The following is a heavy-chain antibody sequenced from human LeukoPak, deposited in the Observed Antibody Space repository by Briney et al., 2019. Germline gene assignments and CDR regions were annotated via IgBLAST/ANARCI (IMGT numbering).Heavy chain of an antibody. D-gene: IGHD6-13*01. CDR1: GFSFSSYA. V-gene: IGHV3-23*01. CDR2: IFGNGDTT. Sequence: GGSLRLSCAASGFSFSSYAMNWVRQAPGKGLEWISIIFGNGDTTYYADSVKGRFTVSRDNSKNTLYLQMNSLRAEDTAVYYCAKDPAAEYYFDYWGQGTLVTVSS. CDR3: AKDPAAEYYFDY. J-gene: IGHJ4*02.